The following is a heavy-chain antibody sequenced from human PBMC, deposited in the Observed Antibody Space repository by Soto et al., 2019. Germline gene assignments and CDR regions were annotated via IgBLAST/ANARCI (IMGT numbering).Heavy chain of an antibody. CDR1: WGSSIDLD. D-gene: IGHD2-2*01. CDR2: VYYSGTT. J-gene: IGHJ4*02. CDR3: ARAGSTWRYFFEY. V-gene: IGHV4-59*11. Sequence: CTVAWGSSIDLDGSWIRKSPGKGLEWIGYVYYSGTTYYNPSLQSRVTISVDTSKKQFSLKVRSVTAADTAIYFCARAGSTWRYFFEYWGQGSLVTVSS.